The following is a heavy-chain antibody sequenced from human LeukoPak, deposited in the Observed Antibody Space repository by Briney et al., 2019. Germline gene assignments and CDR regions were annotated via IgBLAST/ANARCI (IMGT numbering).Heavy chain of an antibody. D-gene: IGHD1-26*01. CDR3: ASMYSGSYDWFDP. CDR1: GYTLTELS. CDR2: FDPEDGDT. J-gene: IGHJ5*02. Sequence: ASVKVSCKVSGYTLTELSMHWVRRAPGKGLEWMGGFDPEDGDTIYAQKFQGRVTMTEDTSIDTAYMELSSLRSEDTAVYYCASMYSGSYDWFDPWGQGTLVTVSS. V-gene: IGHV1-24*01.